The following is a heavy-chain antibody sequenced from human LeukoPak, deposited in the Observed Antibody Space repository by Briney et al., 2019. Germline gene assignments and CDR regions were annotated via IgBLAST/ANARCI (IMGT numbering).Heavy chain of an antibody. CDR3: ARGCGGACRGIDY. D-gene: IGHD2-21*02. V-gene: IGHV3-64*02. Sequence: GGSLILSCAASGFTFSSYVMHWVRQAPGKGLEYVSAITGNGGSTYYADSVKGRFTISRGNSKNTLYLQMASLRSEDMAVYYCARGCGGACRGIDYWGQGTLVTVSS. J-gene: IGHJ4*02. CDR2: ITGNGGST. CDR1: GFTFSSYV.